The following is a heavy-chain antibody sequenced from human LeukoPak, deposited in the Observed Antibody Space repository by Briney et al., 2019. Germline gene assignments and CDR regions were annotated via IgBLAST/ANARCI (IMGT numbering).Heavy chain of an antibody. D-gene: IGHD5-12*01. Sequence: PWGSLRLSCAASGFTFSSYWMSWVRQAPGKGLEWVADIKQDGSEKYYVDSVKGRFTISRDNAKNSLYLQMNSLRAEDTAVYYCSLDSVLVAVCEDLRYYYMDVWAKGTTVTVSS. CDR1: GFTFSSYW. V-gene: IGHV3-7*01. CDR2: IKQDGSEK. J-gene: IGHJ6*03. CDR3: SLDSVLVAVCEDLRYYYMDV.